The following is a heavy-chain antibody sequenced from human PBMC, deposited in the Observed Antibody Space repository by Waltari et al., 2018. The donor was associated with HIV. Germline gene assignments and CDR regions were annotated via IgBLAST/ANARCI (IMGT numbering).Heavy chain of an antibody. D-gene: IGHD2-2*01. V-gene: IGHV4-31*03. CDR2: IYYSGST. CDR3: ARAYCSSTSCYADYYYGMDV. Sequence: QVQLQESGPGLVKPSQTLSLTCTVSGGSISSGGYYWSWIRQHPGKGLEWIGYIYYSGSTYSNPSLKSRVTISVDTSKNQFSLKLSSVTAADTAVYYCARAYCSSTSCYADYYYGMDVWGQGTTVTVSS. CDR1: GGSISSGGYY. J-gene: IGHJ6*02.